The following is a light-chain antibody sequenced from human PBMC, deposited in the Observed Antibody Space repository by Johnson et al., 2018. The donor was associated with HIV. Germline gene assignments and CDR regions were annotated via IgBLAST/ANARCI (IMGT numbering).Light chain of an antibody. CDR2: ENN. CDR3: GTWDSSLSAGV. V-gene: IGLV1-51*02. CDR1: SSNIGNNY. J-gene: IGLJ1*01. Sequence: QSVLTQPPSVSAAPVQKVTISCSGSSSNIGNNYVSWYQQLPGTAPKLLIYENNKRPSGIPDRFSGSKSGTSATLGITGLQTGDEADYYCGTWDSSLSAGVFGAGTQVTVL.